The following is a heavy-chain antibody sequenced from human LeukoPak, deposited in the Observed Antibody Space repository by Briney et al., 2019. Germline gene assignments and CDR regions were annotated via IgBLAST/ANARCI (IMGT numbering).Heavy chain of an antibody. D-gene: IGHD5-12*01. CDR1: GDSVSSNSAA. V-gene: IGHV6-1*01. CDR2: TYYRSKLYN. CDR3: ASLTLGYSGYEPAFDI. J-gene: IGHJ3*02. Sequence: SQTLSLTCAISGDSVSSNSAAWNWIRQSPSRGLEWLGRTYYRSKLYNDYAVSVKSRITINPDTSKNQFSLQLNSVTPVDTAVYYCASLTLGYSGYEPAFDIWGQGTMVTVSS.